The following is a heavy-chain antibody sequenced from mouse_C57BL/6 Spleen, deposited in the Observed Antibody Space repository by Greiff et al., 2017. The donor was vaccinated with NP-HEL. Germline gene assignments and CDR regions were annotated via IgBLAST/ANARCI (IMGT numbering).Heavy chain of an antibody. D-gene: IGHD2-5*01. Sequence: QVQLQQSGAELVKPGASVKLSCKASGYTFTEYTIHWVKQRSGQGLEWIGWFYPGSGSIKYNEKFKDKATLTADKSSSTVYMELSRLTSEDSAVYFCARHEKGYSNYLYYFDYWGQGTTLTVSS. CDR1: GYTFTEYT. CDR3: ARHEKGYSNYLYYFDY. J-gene: IGHJ2*01. CDR2: FYPGSGSI. V-gene: IGHV1-62-2*01.